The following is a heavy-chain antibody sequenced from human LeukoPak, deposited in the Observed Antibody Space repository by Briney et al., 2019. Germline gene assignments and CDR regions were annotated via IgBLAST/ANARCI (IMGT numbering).Heavy chain of an antibody. CDR1: GFTFDNYA. V-gene: IGHV3-9*01. CDR2: IVWNTAAT. J-gene: IGHJ4*02. CDR3: AIRKLGTYYFDY. Sequence: PGGSLRLSCAASGFTFDNYAMHWVRQPPGKGLECVSGIVWNTAATAYADSMRGRFTISRDNAKNSLYLQMNSLRVEDTAFYFCAIRKLGTYYFDYWGQGTLVTVSS. D-gene: IGHD1-26*01.